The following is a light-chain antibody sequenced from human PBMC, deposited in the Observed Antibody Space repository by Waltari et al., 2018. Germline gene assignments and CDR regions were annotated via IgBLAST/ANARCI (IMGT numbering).Light chain of an antibody. CDR2: DAS. CDR3: HQRSLWPWT. CDR1: QTVSTY. Sequence: IVLTQSPATLSLSPGERATLSCRAGQTVSTYLAWFQQKPGQAPRLLIYDASNRAPGIPARFSGSGSGTDFSLTISSLEPEDFAVYYCHQRSLWPWTFGQGTKVAIK. J-gene: IGKJ1*01. V-gene: IGKV3-11*01.